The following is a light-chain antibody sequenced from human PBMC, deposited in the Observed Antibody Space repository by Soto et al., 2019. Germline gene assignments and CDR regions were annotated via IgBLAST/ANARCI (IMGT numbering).Light chain of an antibody. Sequence: DIPMTQSPSTLSASLGDRVTITCRASQSISYDLAWYQKKPGKAPKVLIWNASSLQRGVTSRFVGSVSGTECTLTVSSRQPDDFPTYYCQQYNRFSTWTFGQGTKVEI. CDR2: NAS. J-gene: IGKJ1*01. CDR1: QSISYD. V-gene: IGKV1-5*01. CDR3: QQYNRFSTWT.